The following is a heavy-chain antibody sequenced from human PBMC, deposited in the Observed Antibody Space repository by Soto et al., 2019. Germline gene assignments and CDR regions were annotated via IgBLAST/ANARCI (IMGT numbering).Heavy chain of an antibody. CDR1: GYTFTSYG. J-gene: IGHJ6*02. CDR3: AAGSKVYYYYGMDV. CDR2: VVVGSGNT. D-gene: IGHD2-15*01. V-gene: IGHV1-58*02. Sequence: ASVTVSCQASGYTFTSYGISWVRQAPGQGLEWIGWVVVGSGNTNYAQKFQERVTITRDISTSTAYMELSSLRSEDTALYYCAAGSKVYYYYGMDVWGQGTTVTVSS.